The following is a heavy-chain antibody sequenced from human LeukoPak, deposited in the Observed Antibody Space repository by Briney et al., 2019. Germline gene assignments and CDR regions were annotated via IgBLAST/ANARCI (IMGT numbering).Heavy chain of an antibody. CDR2: MNPNTGRT. D-gene: IGHD3-10*01. V-gene: IGHV1-8*01. J-gene: IGHJ4*02. CDR1: RYTFTRYD. Sequence: ASVKVSCKASRYTFTRYDIHWVRQAAGQGLEWMGWMNPNTGRTGYAQKFQGRITMTRDTSINTAYMELTNLRSEDTAIYYCARLSQTPDYYTLGGYYYLGYWGQGTPVTVSS. CDR3: ARLSQTPDYYTLGGYYYLGY.